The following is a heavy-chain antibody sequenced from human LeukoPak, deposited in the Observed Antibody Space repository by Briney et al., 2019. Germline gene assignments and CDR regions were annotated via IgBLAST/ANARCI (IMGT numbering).Heavy chain of an antibody. CDR2: IKPSGGST. D-gene: IGHD6-19*01. CDR1: GYTFTGYY. CDR3: SRIAVDGTDNLYFDY. V-gene: IGHV1-46*01. J-gene: IGHJ4*02. Sequence: GASVKVSCKASGYTFTGYYMHWVRQAPGQGLEWMGIIKPSGGSTSYAQKFQGRVTMTRDTSTSTVYMELSSLRSEDTAVYYCSRIAVDGTDNLYFDYWGQGTLVTVSS.